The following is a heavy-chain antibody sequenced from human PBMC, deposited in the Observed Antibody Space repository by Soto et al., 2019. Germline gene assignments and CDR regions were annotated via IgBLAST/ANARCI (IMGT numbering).Heavy chain of an antibody. J-gene: IGHJ4*02. D-gene: IGHD3-10*01. CDR3: ARGGYDGSGSPYPAY. CDR2: IYYLGST. CDR1: GGSMSEYF. V-gene: IGHV4-59*01. Sequence: SETLSLTCSVSGGSMSEYFWSWIRQSPGKGLEWIGYIYYLGSTDYNPSLKSRVTISVDTSKRQFSLRLTSVTAADTAVYYCARGGYDGSGSPYPAYWGPGTQVTVSS.